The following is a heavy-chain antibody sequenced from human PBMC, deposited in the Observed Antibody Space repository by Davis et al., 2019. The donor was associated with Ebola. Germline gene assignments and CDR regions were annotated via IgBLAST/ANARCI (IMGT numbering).Heavy chain of an antibody. CDR3: AFVGVNTKGDARDI. CDR1: GGPFNGYY. CDR2: IDHSGTT. D-gene: IGHD1-26*01. J-gene: IGHJ3*02. V-gene: IGHV4-34*01. Sequence: MPSETLSLTCAVSGGPFNGYYWSWIRQPPGKGLEWIAEIDHSGTTNYNSSLKSRITIAVDTSKKQFSLRLISVTAADTAMYYCAFVGVNTKGDARDIWGQGTMVTVSS.